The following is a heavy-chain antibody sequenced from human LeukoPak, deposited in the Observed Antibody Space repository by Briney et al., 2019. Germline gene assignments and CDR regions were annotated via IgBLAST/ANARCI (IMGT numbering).Heavy chain of an antibody. J-gene: IGHJ4*02. CDR1: GFTFSSYS. CDR2: ISSSSSYI. D-gene: IGHD6-19*01. V-gene: IGHV3-21*01. CDR3: ARDQVAGTGILVY. Sequence: PGGSLSLSCAASGFTFSSYSMNWVRQAPGKGLEWVSSISSSSSYIYYADSVKGRFTISRDNAKNSLYLQMNSLRAEDTAVFYCARDQVAGTGILVYWGQGTLVTVSS.